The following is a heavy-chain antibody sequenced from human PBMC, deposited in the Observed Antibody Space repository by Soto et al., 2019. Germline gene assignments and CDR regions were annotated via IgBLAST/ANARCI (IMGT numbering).Heavy chain of an antibody. CDR3: DRGRIVASIHDAFEI. CDR1: GYPFTSYG. D-gene: IGHD5-12*01. CDR2: ISAYNGNR. Sequence: QGHLLQSGDEVKTPGASVRVSCRASGYPFTSYGISWVRQAPGQGLEWVAWISAYNGNRYTAQKFQGRVTMTLDTSTDTAHMELGDLTSADTGVYYCDRGRIVASIHDAFEIWGQGTKVTVSS. J-gene: IGHJ3*02. V-gene: IGHV1-18*01.